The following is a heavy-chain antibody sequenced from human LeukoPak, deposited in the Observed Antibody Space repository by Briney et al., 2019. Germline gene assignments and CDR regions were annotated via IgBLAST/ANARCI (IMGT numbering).Heavy chain of an antibody. Sequence: EGSLRLSCAASGFTFSSYAMSWVRQAPGKGLEWVSAISGSGGSTYYADSVKGRFTISRDNSKNTLYVQMKSLRAEDTAVYYCAKLRSNYINCDAFDIWGQGTMVTVSS. CDR3: AKLRSNYINCDAFDI. J-gene: IGHJ3*02. CDR2: ISGSGGST. CDR1: GFTFSSYA. V-gene: IGHV3-23*01. D-gene: IGHD4-11*01.